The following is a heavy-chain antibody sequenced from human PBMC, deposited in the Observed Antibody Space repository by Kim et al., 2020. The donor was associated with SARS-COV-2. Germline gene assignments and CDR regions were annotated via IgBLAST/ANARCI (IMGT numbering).Heavy chain of an antibody. CDR2: INSRGLA. D-gene: IGHD3-3*01. CDR1: GFIFSDFY. V-gene: IGHV3-11*01. Sequence: GGSLRLSCASSGFIFSDFYMNWIRQAPGKGPEWVSSINSRGLASYAESVEGRFTISRDNARNSLYLQMDTLRAVDTAVYYCARGGDPSRFSEWSDYYYY. CDR3: ARGGDPSRFSEWSDYYYY. J-gene: IGHJ6*03.